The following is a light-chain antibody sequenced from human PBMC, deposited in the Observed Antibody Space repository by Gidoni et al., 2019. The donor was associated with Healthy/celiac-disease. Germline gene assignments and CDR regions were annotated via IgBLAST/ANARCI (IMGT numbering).Light chain of an antibody. CDR3: QQSYSTPPL. J-gene: IGKJ3*01. V-gene: IGKV1-39*01. Sequence: DIQMTQSPPSLSASVGDRVTITCRASQSISSYLNWYQQKPGKAPKLLIYAASSLQSGVPSRFSGSGSGTDFTLTISSPQPEDFATYYCQQSYSTPPLFGPGTKVDIK. CDR1: QSISSY. CDR2: AAS.